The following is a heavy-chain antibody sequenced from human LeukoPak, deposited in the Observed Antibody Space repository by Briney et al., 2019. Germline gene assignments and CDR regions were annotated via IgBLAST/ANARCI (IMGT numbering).Heavy chain of an antibody. CDR3: ARRWYGAYAYYYMDV. CDR1: GFTFSSYS. Sequence: GALRLSCAASGFTFSSYSMMWVRQAPGNGLEWVSTISGSGDNTYYADSVKGRFTISRDNSKNTLYLQMNSLRAEDTAVYYCARRWYGAYAYYYMDVWGKGTTVTVSS. CDR2: ISGSGDNT. V-gene: IGHV3-23*01. J-gene: IGHJ6*03. D-gene: IGHD5-24*01.